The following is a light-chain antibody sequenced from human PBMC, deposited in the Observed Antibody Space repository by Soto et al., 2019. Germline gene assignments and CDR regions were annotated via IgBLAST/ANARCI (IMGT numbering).Light chain of an antibody. CDR2: GNS. Sequence: QSVLTQSPSVSGAPGQRVTISCTGSSSNIGAAYEVHWYQQLPGTAPKLLIYGNSNRPSGVPDRFSASKSGTSASLAISGLQAEDEADYYCQSYDSSLNWVFGGGTKVTVL. CDR3: QSYDSSLNWV. J-gene: IGLJ3*02. CDR1: SSNIGAAYE. V-gene: IGLV1-40*01.